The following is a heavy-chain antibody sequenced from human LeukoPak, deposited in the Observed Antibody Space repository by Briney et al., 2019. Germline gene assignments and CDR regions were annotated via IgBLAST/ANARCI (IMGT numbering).Heavy chain of an antibody. V-gene: IGHV4-31*03. D-gene: IGHD5-18*01. CDR1: GGSISSGGYY. J-gene: IGHJ5*02. CDR2: IYYSGST. CDR3: ASSKGIPNWFDP. Sequence: PSETLSLTCTVSGGSISSGGYYWSWIRQHPGKGLEWIGYIYYSGSTYYNPSLKSRVTISVDTSKNQFSLKLSSVAAADTAVYYCASSKGIPNWFDPWGQGTLVTVSS.